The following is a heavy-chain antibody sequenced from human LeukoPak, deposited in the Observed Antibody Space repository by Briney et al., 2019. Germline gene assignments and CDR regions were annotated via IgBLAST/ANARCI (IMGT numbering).Heavy chain of an antibody. CDR1: GGTFSSYA. V-gene: IGHV1-69*01. CDR3: ARGYCSSTSCYTPAPIDY. D-gene: IGHD2-2*02. CDR2: IIPIFGTA. J-gene: IGHJ4*02. Sequence: ASVKVSCKASGGTFSSYAISWVRQAPGQGLEWMGGIIPIFGTANYAQKFQGRVTITADESTSTAYMELSSLRSEDTAVYYCARGYCSSTSCYTPAPIDYWGQGTLVTVSS.